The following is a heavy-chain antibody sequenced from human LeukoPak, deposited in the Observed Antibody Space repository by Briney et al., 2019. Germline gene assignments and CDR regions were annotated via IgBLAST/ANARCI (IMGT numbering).Heavy chain of an antibody. CDR1: GFTFSSYG. CDR3: AKDDIVVVPAALGNYYYYGMDV. CDR2: IRYDGSNK. Sequence: GGSLRLSCAASGFTFSSYGMHWVRQAPGKGLEWVAFIRYDGSNKYYADSVKGRFTISRDNSKNTLYLQMNSLRAEDTAVYYCAKDDIVVVPAALGNYYYYGMDVWGQGTTVTVSS. D-gene: IGHD2-2*01. V-gene: IGHV3-30*02. J-gene: IGHJ6*02.